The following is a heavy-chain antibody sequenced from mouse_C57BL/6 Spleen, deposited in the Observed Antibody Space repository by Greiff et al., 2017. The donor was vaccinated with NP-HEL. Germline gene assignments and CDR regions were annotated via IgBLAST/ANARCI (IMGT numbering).Heavy chain of an antibody. CDR3: ARMGDYGLFAY. CDR2: FHPYNDDT. Sequence: QVQLKESGAELVKPGASVKMSCKASGYTFTTYPIEWMKQNHGKSLEWIGNFHPYNDDTKYNEKFKGKATLTVETSSSTVYLELSRLTSDDSAVYYCARMGDYGLFAYWGPGTLVTVSA. V-gene: IGHV1-47*01. J-gene: IGHJ3*01. D-gene: IGHD2-4*01. CDR1: GYTFTTYP.